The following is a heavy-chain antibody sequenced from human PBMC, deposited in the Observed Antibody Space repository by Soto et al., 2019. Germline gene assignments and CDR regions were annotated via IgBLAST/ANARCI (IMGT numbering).Heavy chain of an antibody. CDR2: ISAYNGNT. D-gene: IGHD4-4*01. J-gene: IGHJ4*02. V-gene: IGHV1-18*01. CDR1: CYTFTSYV. Sequence: GASVKVSCKASCYTFTSYVISWVRQAPGQGLEWMGWISAYNGNTNYAQKLQGRVTMTTDTSTSTAYMELRSLRSDDTAVYYCASSPLHLDYSNSIDYWGQGTLVTVSS. CDR3: ASSPLHLDYSNSIDY.